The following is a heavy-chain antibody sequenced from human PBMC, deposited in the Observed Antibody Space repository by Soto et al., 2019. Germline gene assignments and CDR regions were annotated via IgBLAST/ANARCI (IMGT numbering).Heavy chain of an antibody. Sequence: ASVKVSFTASGYTFTGDYMHWVRQAPGQGLEWMGWINPNSGGTNYAQKFQGRVTMTRDTSISTAYMELSRMRSDDTAVYYCARAWAGYYDYWGQGTLVTVSS. CDR3: ARAWAGYYDY. D-gene: IGHD3-9*01. V-gene: IGHV1-2*02. J-gene: IGHJ4*02. CDR2: INPNSGGT. CDR1: GYTFTGDY.